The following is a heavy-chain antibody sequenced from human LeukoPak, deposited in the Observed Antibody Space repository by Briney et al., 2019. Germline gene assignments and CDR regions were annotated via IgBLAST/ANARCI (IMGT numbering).Heavy chain of an antibody. CDR3: ARSIAVAGYDYFDY. J-gene: IGHJ4*02. CDR1: GFTFSSYS. V-gene: IGHV3-21*01. Sequence: GSLRLSCAASGFTFSSYSMNWVRQAPGKGLEWVSSISSSSRYIYYADSVKGRFTISRDNAKNSLYLQMNSLRAEDTAVYYCARSIAVAGYDYFDYWGQGTLVTVSS. CDR2: ISSSSRYI. D-gene: IGHD6-19*01.